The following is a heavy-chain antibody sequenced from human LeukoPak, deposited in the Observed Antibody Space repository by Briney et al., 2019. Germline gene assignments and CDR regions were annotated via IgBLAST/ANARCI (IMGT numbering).Heavy chain of an antibody. V-gene: IGHV4-39*01. CDR1: GGSISSSGSY. D-gene: IGHD3-22*01. CDR2: IYYSGST. J-gene: IGHJ4*02. CDR3: ARHPHYYFDDTAR. Sequence: SETLSLTCTVSGGSISSSGSYWGWIRQPPGKGLEWIGGIYYSGSTYYNPSLKSRVTISVDTSKNQLSLRLSSVTAADTAVYYCARHPHYYFDDTARWGQGTLVTVSS.